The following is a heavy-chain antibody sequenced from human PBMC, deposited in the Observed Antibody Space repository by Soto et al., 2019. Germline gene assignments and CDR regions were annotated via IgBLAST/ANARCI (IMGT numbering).Heavy chain of an antibody. Sequence: WASVKVSCKASGGTFSSYAISWVRQAPGQGLEWMGGIIPIFGTANYAQKFQGRVTITADESTSTAYMELSSLRSEDTAVYYCARAPQPAAIHDAGYYYYGMDVWGQGTTVTVSS. CDR1: GGTFSSYA. V-gene: IGHV1-69*13. CDR3: ARAPQPAAIHDAGYYYYGMDV. D-gene: IGHD2-2*02. CDR2: IIPIFGTA. J-gene: IGHJ6*02.